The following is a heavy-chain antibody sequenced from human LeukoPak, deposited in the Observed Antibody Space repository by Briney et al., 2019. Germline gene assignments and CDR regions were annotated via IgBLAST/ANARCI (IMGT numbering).Heavy chain of an antibody. J-gene: IGHJ6*02. CDR3: ARGNWNDVSYYYGMDV. CDR2: INTNTGNP. CDR1: GYTFTSYA. D-gene: IGHD1-1*01. V-gene: IGHV7-4-1*02. Sequence: ASVKVSCKASGYTFTSYAMNWVRQAPGQGLEWMGWINTNTGNPTYAQGFTGRFVFSLDTSVSTAYLQISSLKAEDTAVYYYARGNWNDVSYYYGMDVWGQGTTVTVSS.